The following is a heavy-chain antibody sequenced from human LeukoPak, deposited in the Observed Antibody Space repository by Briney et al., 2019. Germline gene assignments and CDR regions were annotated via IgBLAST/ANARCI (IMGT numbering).Heavy chain of an antibody. CDR1: GSTFSSYS. J-gene: IGHJ5*02. V-gene: IGHV3-53*01. Sequence: GGSLRLSCGASGSTFSSYSMNWVRQAPGMGLEWVAAIHSSGATCYADRVKGGFTISRDTSKNRLYLQISSLRVEDPAVYYCTVFGDSHHWGQGTLVTVSS. CDR2: IHSSGAT. D-gene: IGHD4-17*01. CDR3: TVFGDSHH.